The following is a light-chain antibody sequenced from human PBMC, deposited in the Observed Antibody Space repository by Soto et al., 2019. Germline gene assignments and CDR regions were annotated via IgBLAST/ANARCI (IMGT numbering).Light chain of an antibody. CDR1: QSVSGY. CDR2: DAS. CDR3: PQRSNWPST. Sequence: EIVLTQSPATLSLSPGNRATLSCRASQSVSGYLAWYQQKPGQAPRLLIYDASNRATGIPARFSGSGSGTDFTLTLTSLDPEDFAVYYCPQRSNWPSTFGGGTKVEI. V-gene: IGKV3-11*01. J-gene: IGKJ4*01.